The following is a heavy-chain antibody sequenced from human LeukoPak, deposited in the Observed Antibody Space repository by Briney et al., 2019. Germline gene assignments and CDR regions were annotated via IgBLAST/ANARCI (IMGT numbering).Heavy chain of an antibody. V-gene: IGHV3-21*01. J-gene: IGHJ6*02. CDR3: ARDKISGYSSSHESAGYYYGMDV. Sequence: GGSLRLSCAASGFTFGTSSLTWVRQAPGKGLEWVSSISSSSSYIYYADSVKGRFTISRDNAKNSLYLQMNSLRAEDTAVYYCARDKISGYSSSHESAGYYYGMDVWGQGTTVTVSS. CDR2: ISSSSSYI. D-gene: IGHD6-13*01. CDR1: GFTFGTSS.